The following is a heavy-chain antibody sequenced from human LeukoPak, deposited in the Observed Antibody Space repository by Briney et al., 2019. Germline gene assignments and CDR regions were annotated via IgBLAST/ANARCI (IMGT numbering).Heavy chain of an antibody. CDR2: ISYDGSNK. Sequence: GRSLRLSCAASGFTFSSYAMHWVRQAPGKGLEWVAVISYDGSNKYYADSVKGRFTISRDNSKNTLYLQTNSLRAEDTAVYYCARSPAGQQPDNWFDPWGQGTLVTVSS. D-gene: IGHD6-13*01. CDR3: ARSPAGQQPDNWFDP. CDR1: GFTFSSYA. J-gene: IGHJ5*02. V-gene: IGHV3-30*04.